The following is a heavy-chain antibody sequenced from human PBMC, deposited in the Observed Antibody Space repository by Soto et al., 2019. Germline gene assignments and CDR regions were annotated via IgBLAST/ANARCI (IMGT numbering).Heavy chain of an antibody. V-gene: IGHV1-18*04. CDR2: ISAYNGNT. J-gene: IGHJ4*02. CDR3: ARVRFVYYDFDY. Sequence: ASVKVSCKASGYTFTSYGISWVRQAPGQGLEWMGWISAYNGNTNYAQKLQGKVTMTTDTSTSTAYMELRSLRSDDTAVYYCARVRFVYYDFDYWGQGTLVTVSS. D-gene: IGHD3-22*01. CDR1: GYTFTSYG.